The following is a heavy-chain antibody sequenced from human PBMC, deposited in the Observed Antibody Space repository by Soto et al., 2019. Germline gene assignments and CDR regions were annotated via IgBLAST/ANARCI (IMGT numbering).Heavy chain of an antibody. CDR3: TRPHLRGLHYEFRSSPTASLYHYCLGV. Sequence: QVQLEQSGAEVKKPGSSVKVSCQTSGGTFNTYPISWMRQAPGQGLEWLGGILPVFRIVNYAQQFQYRLKLIADESTASVYMELSRLTSEDTAVYFLTRPHLRGLHYEFRSSPTASLYHYCLGVWGQGTTVIVSS. D-gene: IGHD3-3*01. CDR1: GGTFNTYP. CDR2: ILPVFRIV. V-gene: IGHV1-69*01. J-gene: IGHJ6*02.